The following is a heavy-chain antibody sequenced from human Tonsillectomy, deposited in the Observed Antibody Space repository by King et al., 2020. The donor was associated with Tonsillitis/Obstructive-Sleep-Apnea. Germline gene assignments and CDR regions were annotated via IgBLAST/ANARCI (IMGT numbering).Heavy chain of an antibody. J-gene: IGHJ4*02. CDR2: ISSSGRTI. D-gene: IGHD5-12*01. Sequence: DVQLVESGGGLVQPGGSLRLSCAASGFTFSSYEMNWVRQAPGKGLEGGSYISSSGRTIYYADFVKGRFTISRDNAKNSLYLQMNSLSAEDTAVYYCARDKGIVATSRRVGYFDYWGQGTLVTVSS. CDR1: GFTFSSYE. V-gene: IGHV3-48*03. CDR3: ARDKGIVATSRRVGYFDY.